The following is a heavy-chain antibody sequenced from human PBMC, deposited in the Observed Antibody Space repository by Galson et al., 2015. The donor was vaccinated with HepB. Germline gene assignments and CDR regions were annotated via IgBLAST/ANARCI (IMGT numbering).Heavy chain of an antibody. D-gene: IGHD2-2*01. CDR2: ISGSGGST. Sequence: SLRLSCPASGFTFSSYAMSWVRQAPGKGLEWASGISGSGGSTYYADSVKGRFAISRDNSKSTLYLQMNSLRAEDTAVYYCVKYCITTSCHSSGYYAFDIWGRGTMVTVSS. CDR3: VKYCITTSCHSSGYYAFDI. V-gene: IGHV3-23*01. CDR1: GFTFSSYA. J-gene: IGHJ3*02.